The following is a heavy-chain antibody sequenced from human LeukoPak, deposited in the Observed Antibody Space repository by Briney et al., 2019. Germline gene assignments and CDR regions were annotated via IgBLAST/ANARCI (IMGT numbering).Heavy chain of an antibody. Sequence: GGSLRLSCAASGFTFSSFGMHWVRQAPGKGLEWVAVISYDGSNKYYADSVKGRFTISRDNSKNTLYLQMNSLRAEDTAVYYCARAEYSSSWNDAFDIWGQGTMVTVSS. D-gene: IGHD6-13*01. CDR1: GFTFSSFG. CDR2: ISYDGSNK. J-gene: IGHJ3*02. V-gene: IGHV3-30-3*01. CDR3: ARAEYSSSWNDAFDI.